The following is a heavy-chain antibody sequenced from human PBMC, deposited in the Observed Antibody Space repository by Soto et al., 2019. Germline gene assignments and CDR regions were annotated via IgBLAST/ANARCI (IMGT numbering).Heavy chain of an antibody. J-gene: IGHJ3*01. CDR1: GFFISSGNY. CDR2: IFHGGNT. V-gene: IGHV4-38-2*01. CDR3: ARARWYDAFDV. D-gene: IGHD2-15*01. Sequence: SETLSLTCAVSGFFISSGNYWGWIRKPPGKGLEWIGSIFHGGNTYYNPSLKSRVTISLDMSKNQFSLKLNSVTAADTAVYYCARARWYDAFDVWGQGTVVTVSS.